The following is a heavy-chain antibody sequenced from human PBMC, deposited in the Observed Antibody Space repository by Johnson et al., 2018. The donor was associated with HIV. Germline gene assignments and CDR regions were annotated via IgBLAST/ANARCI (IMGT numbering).Heavy chain of an antibody. CDR2: ISSGSSTT. V-gene: IGHV3-11*04. CDR3: ARDQYGSDWVGGGDAFDI. Sequence: QVQVVESGGGLVKPGGSLRLSCAASGFSFSDYYMTWIRQAPGKGLEWVSYISSGSSTTYYADSVKGRFTISRDNAKNSLYLQMNSLRAEDTAVYYCARDQYGSDWVGGGDAFDIWGQGTMVTVSS. D-gene: IGHD6-19*01. CDR1: GFSFSDYY. J-gene: IGHJ3*02.